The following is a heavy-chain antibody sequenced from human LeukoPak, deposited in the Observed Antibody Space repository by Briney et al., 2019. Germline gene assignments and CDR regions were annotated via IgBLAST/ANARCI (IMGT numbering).Heavy chain of an antibody. J-gene: IGHJ4*02. CDR1: GASISSSSYY. CDR3: ARPLSSGWTPFDY. D-gene: IGHD6-19*01. V-gene: IGHV4-39*01. CDR2: IYYTGST. Sequence: SETLSLTCTVSGASISSSSYYWGWIRQPPGKGLEWIGSIYYTGSTYYNPSLKSRVTISVDTSKNQFSLKLTSVTAADTAVYYCARPLSSGWTPFDYWGQGTLVTVSS.